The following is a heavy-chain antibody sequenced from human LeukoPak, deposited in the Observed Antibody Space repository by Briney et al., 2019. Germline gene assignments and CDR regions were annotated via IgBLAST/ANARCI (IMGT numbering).Heavy chain of an antibody. J-gene: IGHJ4*02. V-gene: IGHV3-11*05. Sequence: GGSLRLSCAASGFTFSDYCMSWIRQAPGKGLEWVSDISSTSIYTNYADSVKGRFTISRDNAKNSLYLQMNSLRAEDTAVYYCAREDGYSSSWYSDYWGQGTPVTVSS. CDR2: ISSTSIYT. D-gene: IGHD6-13*01. CDR3: AREDGYSSSWYSDY. CDR1: GFTFSDYC.